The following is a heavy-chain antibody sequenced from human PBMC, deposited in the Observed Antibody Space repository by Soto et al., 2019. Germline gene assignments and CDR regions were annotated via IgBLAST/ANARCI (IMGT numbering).Heavy chain of an antibody. V-gene: IGHV3-33*01. CDR2: IWYDGSNK. J-gene: IGHJ5*02. Sequence: PGGSLRLSCAASGFTFSSYGMHWVLQAPGKXLEWVAIIWYDGSNKYYADSVKGRFTISRDDSKNTVYLQMDSLRAEDTAVYYCARDSSAYDWNSSGWYPAGFDPWGQGTLVTVSS. CDR1: GFTFSSYG. D-gene: IGHD6-19*01. CDR3: ARDSSAYDWNSSGWYPAGFDP.